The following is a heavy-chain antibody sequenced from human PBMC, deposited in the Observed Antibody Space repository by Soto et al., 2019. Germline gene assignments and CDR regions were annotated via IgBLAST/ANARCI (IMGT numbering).Heavy chain of an antibody. Sequence: SETLSLTCDVYGGSFSGYIWTWIRQTPGKGLQWIGQINHSGSANYNPSLKSRVTISVHTSNSQFSLELSSVTAADTAVYYCARGLITGSHYSGGWYYFAPWGQGTQVPFPS. CDR3: ARGLITGSHYSGGWYYFAP. D-gene: IGHD1-26*01. V-gene: IGHV4-34*01. J-gene: IGHJ4*02. CDR2: INHSGSA. CDR1: GGSFSGYI.